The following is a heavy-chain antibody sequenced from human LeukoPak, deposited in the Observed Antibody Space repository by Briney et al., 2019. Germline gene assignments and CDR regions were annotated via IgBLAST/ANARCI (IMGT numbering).Heavy chain of an antibody. CDR2: IGSDGRA. J-gene: IGHJ6*03. CDR1: GFTFSTNA. Sequence: GGSLRLSCAASGFTFSTNAMNWVRQAPGKGLEWVSGIGSDGRAFYTDSVKGRFTISRDNSKNTLYLQMNSLRAEDTAVYYCAKDKTRGGYYYYMDVWGKGTTVTVSS. D-gene: IGHD2-15*01. V-gene: IGHV3-23*01. CDR3: AKDKTRGGYYYYMDV.